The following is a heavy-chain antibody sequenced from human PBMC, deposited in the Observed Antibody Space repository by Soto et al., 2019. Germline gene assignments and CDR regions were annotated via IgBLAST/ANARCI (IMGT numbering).Heavy chain of an antibody. J-gene: IGHJ6*02. CDR2: ISGSGGSS. CDR1: GFAFSTYA. D-gene: IGHD6-13*01. V-gene: IGHV3-23*01. CDR3: AKVTKRAAAGRYEYYKYGMDV. Sequence: GSLRLSCAASGFAFSTYAMTWVRQAPGKGLEWVSVISGSGGSSYYADSVKGRFTISRDNSKSTLFLQMNGLRAEDTAVYYCAKVTKRAAAGRYEYYKYGMDVWGQGTTVTVSS.